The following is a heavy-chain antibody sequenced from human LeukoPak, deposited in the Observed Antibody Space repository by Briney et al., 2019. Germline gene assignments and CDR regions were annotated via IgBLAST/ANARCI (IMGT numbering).Heavy chain of an antibody. CDR1: GGSISSYY. J-gene: IGHJ4*02. CDR2: IYYSGST. D-gene: IGHD2-8*01. Sequence: SETLSLTCTVSGGSISSYYWSWIRQPPGKGLEWIGYIYYSGSTNYNPSLKSRVTISVDTSKNQFSLKLSSVTAADTAVYHCAKWSYWGQGTLVTVSS. CDR3: AKWSY. V-gene: IGHV4-59*01.